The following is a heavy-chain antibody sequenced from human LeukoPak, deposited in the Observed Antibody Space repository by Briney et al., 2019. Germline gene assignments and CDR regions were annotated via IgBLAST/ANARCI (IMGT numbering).Heavy chain of an antibody. Sequence: SQTLPLTCAISGDSVSSNSAAWNWIRQSPSRGLECLGRTYYRSKWFNDYAVSVKSRIIIDPDTSKNQFSLQLNSVTPEDTAVYYCARGGSGGRAFDIWGQGTMVTVSS. CDR2: TYYRSKWFN. D-gene: IGHD3-10*01. CDR1: GDSVSSNSAA. V-gene: IGHV6-1*01. J-gene: IGHJ3*02. CDR3: ARGGSGGRAFDI.